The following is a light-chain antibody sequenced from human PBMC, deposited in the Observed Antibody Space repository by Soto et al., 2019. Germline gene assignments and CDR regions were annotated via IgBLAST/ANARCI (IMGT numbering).Light chain of an antibody. CDR3: QQYNDNWT. Sequence: DIQMTQSPSTLSASVGDRVTITCRASQSISSWLAWHQQKPGKAPRLLIYKASNLESGVPSRFSGSGSGTEFTLTITSLQPDDSAAYYCQQYNDNWTFGQGTKVDIK. CDR2: KAS. J-gene: IGKJ1*01. CDR1: QSISSW. V-gene: IGKV1-5*03.